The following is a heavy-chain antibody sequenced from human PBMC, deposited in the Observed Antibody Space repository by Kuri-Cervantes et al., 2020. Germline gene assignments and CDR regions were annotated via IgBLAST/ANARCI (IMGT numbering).Heavy chain of an antibody. J-gene: IGHJ4*02. V-gene: IGHV3-15*01. Sequence: GGSLRLSCAASGFTFSNAWMSWVRQAPGKGLEWVGRIKSKTDGGTTDYAAPVKGRFTISRDNSKNTLYLQMNSLRAEDTAVYYCAKDNVDTASIDYWGQGTLVTVSS. CDR3: AKDNVDTASIDY. CDR1: GFTFSNAW. CDR2: IKSKTDGGTT. D-gene: IGHD5-18*01.